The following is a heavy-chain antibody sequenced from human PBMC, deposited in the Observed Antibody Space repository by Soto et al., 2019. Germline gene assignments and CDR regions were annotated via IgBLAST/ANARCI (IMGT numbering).Heavy chain of an antibody. CDR1: GGTLSGYY. Sequence: SKTLSLTCTVTGGTLSGYYWTWIRQSAGGGLEWIGRIYSSGSTNYNPSLKSRVTISLDTSMSHFSLRLRSVSAADTAVYYCARGQRFSDCFDPWGQGTLVTVSS. D-gene: IGHD3-3*01. J-gene: IGHJ5*02. CDR3: ARGQRFSDCFDP. CDR2: IYSSGST. V-gene: IGHV4-4*07.